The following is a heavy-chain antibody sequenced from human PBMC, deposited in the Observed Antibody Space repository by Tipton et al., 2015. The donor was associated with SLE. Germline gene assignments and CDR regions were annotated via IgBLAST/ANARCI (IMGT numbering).Heavy chain of an antibody. J-gene: IGHJ5*02. D-gene: IGHD6-13*01. Sequence: SLRLSCAASGFTFSSYAMSWVRQAPGKGLEWVSVIYSGGSSTYYADSVKGRFTISRDNSKNTLYLQMNSLRAEDTAVYYCANPYSSSWSTWGQGTLVTVSS. CDR1: GFTFSSYA. V-gene: IGHV3-23*03. CDR2: IYSGGSST. CDR3: ANPYSSSWST.